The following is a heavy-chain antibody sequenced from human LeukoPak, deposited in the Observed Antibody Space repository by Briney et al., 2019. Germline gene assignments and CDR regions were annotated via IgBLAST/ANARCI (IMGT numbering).Heavy chain of an antibody. J-gene: IGHJ2*01. V-gene: IGHV3-30-3*01. CDR2: ISYDGSNK. Sequence: PGGSLRLSCAASGFTFSSYAMHWVRQAPGKGLEWVAVISYDGSNKYYADSVKGRFTISRDNSKNTLYLQMNSLRAEDTAVYYCARNTPPVAGYFDLWSRGTLVTVSS. D-gene: IGHD6-19*01. CDR3: ARNTPPVAGYFDL. CDR1: GFTFSSYA.